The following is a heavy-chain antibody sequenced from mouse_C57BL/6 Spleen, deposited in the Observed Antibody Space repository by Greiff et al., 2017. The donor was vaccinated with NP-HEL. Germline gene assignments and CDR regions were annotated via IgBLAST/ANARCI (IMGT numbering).Heavy chain of an antibody. CDR3: ARSYYDYDGCAY. J-gene: IGHJ3*01. D-gene: IGHD2-4*01. V-gene: IGHV2-9-1*01. CDR1: GFSLTSYA. CDR2: IWPGGGS. Sequence: QVQLQQSGPGLVAPSQSLSITCTVSGFSLTSYAISWVRQPPGKGLEWLGVIWPGGGSNYNSAFKSRLSISKDNSKSQVFLKMNSLQTDDTARYYCARSYYDYDGCAYWGQGTLVTVSA.